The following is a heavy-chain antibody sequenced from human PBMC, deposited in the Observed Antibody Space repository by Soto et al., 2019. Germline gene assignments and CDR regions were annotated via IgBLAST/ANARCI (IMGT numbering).Heavy chain of an antibody. CDR1: GGSISSSSYY. CDR3: ASLLIVAPTPGAFDI. Sequence: QLQLQESGPGLVKPSETLSLTCTVSGGSISSSSYYWGWIRQPPGKGLEWIGSIYYSGSTYYNPSLKSRVTMSVDTSKNQFSLKLSSVTAADTAVYYCASLLIVAPTPGAFDIWGQGTMVTVSS. CDR2: IYYSGST. V-gene: IGHV4-39*01. D-gene: IGHD5-12*01. J-gene: IGHJ3*02.